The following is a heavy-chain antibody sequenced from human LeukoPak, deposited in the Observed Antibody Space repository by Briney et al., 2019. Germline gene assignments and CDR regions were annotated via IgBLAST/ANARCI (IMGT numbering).Heavy chain of an antibody. J-gene: IGHJ4*02. V-gene: IGHV4-4*07. CDR3: AREVLWFGELSGFD. Sequence: SETLSLTCTVSGGSISSYYWSWIRQPAGKGLEWIGHIYTSGSTNYNPSLKSRVTMSVDTSKNQFSLKLSSVTAADTAVYYCAREVLWFGELSGFDWGQGTLVTVSS. D-gene: IGHD3-10*01. CDR1: GGSISSYY. CDR2: IYTSGST.